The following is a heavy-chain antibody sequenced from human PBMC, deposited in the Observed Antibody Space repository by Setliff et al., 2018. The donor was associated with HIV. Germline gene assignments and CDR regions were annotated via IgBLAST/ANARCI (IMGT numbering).Heavy chain of an antibody. V-gene: IGHV4-38-2*01. CDR1: NYSISSGYY. CDR2: MYHSGST. Sequence: SSETLSLTCAVSNYSISSGYYWGWIRQSPGKGLEWIESMYHSGSTYSNPSLKSRVTMSIDTSKNQLSLKLRSVTAADTAVYYCASGYNYAYSDYWGQGTRVTVSS. CDR3: ASGYNYAYSDY. D-gene: IGHD5-18*01. J-gene: IGHJ4*02.